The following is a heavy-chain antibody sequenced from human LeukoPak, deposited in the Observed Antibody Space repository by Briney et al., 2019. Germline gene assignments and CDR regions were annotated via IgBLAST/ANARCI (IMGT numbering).Heavy chain of an antibody. Sequence: GGSLRLSCAASGFTFSSYWTSWVRQAPGKGLGWVANIKQDGSEKYYVDSVKGRFTISRDNAKNSLYLQMNSLRAEDTAVYYCARSGSETVGAFDIWGQGTMVTVSS. CDR2: IKQDGSEK. J-gene: IGHJ3*02. D-gene: IGHD1-14*01. CDR1: GFTFSSYW. CDR3: ARSGSETVGAFDI. V-gene: IGHV3-7*01.